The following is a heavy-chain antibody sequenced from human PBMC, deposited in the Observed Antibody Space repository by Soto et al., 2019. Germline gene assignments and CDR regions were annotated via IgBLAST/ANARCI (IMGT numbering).Heavy chain of an antibody. J-gene: IGHJ6*02. D-gene: IGHD5-12*01. V-gene: IGHV3-30-3*01. Sequence: GGSLRLSCAASGFTFSSYAMHWVRQAPGKGLEWVAVISYDGSNKYYADSVKGRFTISRDNSKNTLYLQMNRLRAEDTAVYYCARDDRSYSGYDWDYYYYYGMDVWGQGTTVTVSS. CDR1: GFTFSSYA. CDR2: ISYDGSNK. CDR3: ARDDRSYSGYDWDYYYYYGMDV.